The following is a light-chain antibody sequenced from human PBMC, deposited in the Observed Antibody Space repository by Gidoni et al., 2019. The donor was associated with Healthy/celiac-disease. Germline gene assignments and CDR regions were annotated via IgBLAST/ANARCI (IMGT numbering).Light chain of an antibody. CDR1: SSDVGGYNY. Sequence: QSALTQPPSASGSPGQSVPISCPGTSSDVGGYNYVSWYQQHPGKAPKLMIYEVSKRPSGVPDRFSGSKSGNTASLTVSGLQAEDEADYYCSSYAGSNNLDVFGTGTKVTVL. CDR3: SSYAGSNNLDV. CDR2: EVS. V-gene: IGLV2-8*01. J-gene: IGLJ1*01.